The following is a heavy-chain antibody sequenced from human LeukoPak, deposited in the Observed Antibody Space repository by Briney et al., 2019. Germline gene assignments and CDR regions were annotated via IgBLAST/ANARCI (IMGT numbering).Heavy chain of an antibody. V-gene: IGHV3-30*18. CDR2: ISYDGSNK. Sequence: GGSLRLSCAASGFTFSSYGMHWVRQAPGKGLEWVAVISYDGSNKYYADSVKGRFTISRDNSKNTLYLQMNSLRAEDTAVYYCAKDLRGYSYGLYFDYWGQGTPVTVSS. CDR1: GFTFSSYG. CDR3: AKDLRGYSYGLYFDY. D-gene: IGHD5-18*01. J-gene: IGHJ4*02.